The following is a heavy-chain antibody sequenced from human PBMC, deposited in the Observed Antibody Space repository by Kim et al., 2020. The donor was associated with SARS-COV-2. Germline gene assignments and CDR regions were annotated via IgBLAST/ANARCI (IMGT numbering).Heavy chain of an antibody. J-gene: IGHJ4*02. CDR2: YP. Sequence: YPHYADSVKGRFTITRDDSKKTLYLQLNSLRVEDTAIYFCAGGVFDFWGQGVLVTVSS. V-gene: IGHV3-11*06. CDR3: AGGVFDF.